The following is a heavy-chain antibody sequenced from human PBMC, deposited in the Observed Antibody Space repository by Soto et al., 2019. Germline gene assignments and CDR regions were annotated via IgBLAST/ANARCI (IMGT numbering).Heavy chain of an antibody. J-gene: IGHJ5*02. D-gene: IGHD6-19*01. CDR3: ARESSSGWAKWFDP. CDR2: INPNSGGT. CDR1: GYTFTGYY. V-gene: IGHV1-2*02. Sequence: ASVKVSCKASGYTFTGYYMHWVRQAPGQGLEWMGWINPNSGGTNYAQKLQGRVTMTTDTSTSTAYMELRSLRSDDTALYYCARESSSGWAKWFDPWGQGTLVTVSS.